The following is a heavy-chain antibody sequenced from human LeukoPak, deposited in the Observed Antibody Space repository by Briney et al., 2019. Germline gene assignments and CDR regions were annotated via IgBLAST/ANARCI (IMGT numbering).Heavy chain of an antibody. CDR2: ISSSSSYI. CDR3: ARGPHLCVEAVAHSPYFDY. V-gene: IGHV3-21*01. CDR1: GFTFSSYS. J-gene: IGHJ4*02. D-gene: IGHD6-19*01. Sequence: GGSLRLSCAASGFTFSSYSMNWVRQAPGKGLEWVSSISSSSSYIYYADSVKGRFTISRDNAKNSLYLQMNSLRAEDTAVYYCARGPHLCVEAVAHSPYFDYWGQGTLVTVSS.